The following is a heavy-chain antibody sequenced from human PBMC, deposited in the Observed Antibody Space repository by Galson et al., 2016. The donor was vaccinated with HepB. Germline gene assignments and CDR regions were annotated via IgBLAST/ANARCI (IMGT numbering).Heavy chain of an antibody. CDR1: GGAINSAYH. Sequence: SETLSLTCSVPGGAINSAYHWSWIRQHPGKGLEWIGEINHSGSTNYNPSLKSRATISVDTSKNQLSLKLSSVTAADTAVYYCARGFNSFGSGSYNAFEIWGQGTMVTVSS. J-gene: IGHJ3*02. D-gene: IGHD1-26*01. CDR3: ARGFNSFGSGSYNAFEI. V-gene: IGHV4-34*01. CDR2: INHSGST.